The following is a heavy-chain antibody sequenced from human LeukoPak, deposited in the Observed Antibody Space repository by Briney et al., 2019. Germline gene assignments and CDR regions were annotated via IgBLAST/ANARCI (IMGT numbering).Heavy chain of an antibody. Sequence: SETLSLTCTVSGGSISSYYWSWIRQPPGKGLEWIGYIYYSGSTNYNPSLKSRVTISVDTSKNQFSLKLNSVTAADTAVYYCARGGYYGSGNDFRFDPWGQGTLVTVSS. CDR1: GGSISSYY. D-gene: IGHD3-10*01. CDR2: IYYSGST. V-gene: IGHV4-59*01. CDR3: ARGGYYGSGNDFRFDP. J-gene: IGHJ5*02.